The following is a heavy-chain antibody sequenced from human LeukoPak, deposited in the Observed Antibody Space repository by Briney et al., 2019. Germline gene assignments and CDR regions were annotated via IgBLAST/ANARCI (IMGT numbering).Heavy chain of an antibody. J-gene: IGHJ4*02. CDR2: LNPNSGDT. CDR3: ARGRNIEMTTMSGGSDY. D-gene: IGHD5-24*01. Sequence: ASARVSCKASGYTFTYYYMHWVRQAPGQGLEWMGWLNPNSGDTNYAQKFQGRVSMTRDSSISTAYMDLSDLRSDDKAVYSCARGRNIEMTTMSGGSDYWGQGTLVTVSS. V-gene: IGHV1-2*02. CDR1: GYTFTYYY.